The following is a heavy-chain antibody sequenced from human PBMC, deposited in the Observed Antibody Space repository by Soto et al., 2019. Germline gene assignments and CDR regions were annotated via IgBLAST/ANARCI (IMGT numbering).Heavy chain of an antibody. Sequence: QVQLQESGPGLVKPSETLSLTCTVSGGSISSYYWSWIRQPPGKGLEWIGYIYYSGSTNYNPSLKSRVTISVDTSKNQFSLKLGSVTAADTAVYDWARESHYYDSSGYYSHFDYWGKGTLVTVSS. V-gene: IGHV4-59*01. D-gene: IGHD3-22*01. CDR2: IYYSGST. CDR3: ARESHYYDSSGYYSHFDY. CDR1: GGSISSYY. J-gene: IGHJ4*02.